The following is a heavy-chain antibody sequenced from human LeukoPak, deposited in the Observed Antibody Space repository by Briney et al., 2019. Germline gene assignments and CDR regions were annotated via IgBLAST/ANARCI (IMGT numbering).Heavy chain of an antibody. D-gene: IGHD3-9*01. J-gene: IGHJ5*02. CDR3: AREGPWRGYVILTGYPNWFDP. Sequence: PSETLSLTCAVYGGCLSGYYSSWIRQPPGKGLEWIGEINHSGSTNYNPSLKSRVTISVDTSKNQFSLKLSSVTAADTAVYYCAREGPWRGYVILTGYPNWFDPWGQGTLVTVSS. CDR1: GGCLSGYY. V-gene: IGHV4-34*01. CDR2: INHSGST.